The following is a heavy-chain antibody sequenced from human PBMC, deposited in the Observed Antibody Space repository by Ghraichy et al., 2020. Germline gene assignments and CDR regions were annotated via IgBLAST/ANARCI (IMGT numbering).Heavy chain of an antibody. CDR3: ARAEPDILTGTSPPDY. D-gene: IGHD3-9*01. CDR2: IIPIFGTA. J-gene: IGHJ4*02. Sequence: SVKVSCKASGGTFSSYAISWVRQAPGQGLEWMGGIIPIFGTANYAQKFQGRVTITADESTSTAYMELSSLRSEDTAVYYCARAEPDILTGTSPPDYWGQGTLVTVSS. CDR1: GGTFSSYA. V-gene: IGHV1-69*13.